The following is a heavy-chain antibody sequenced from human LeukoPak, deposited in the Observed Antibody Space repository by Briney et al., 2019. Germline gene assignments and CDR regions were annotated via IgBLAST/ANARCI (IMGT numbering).Heavy chain of an antibody. CDR3: ALRRFGESVHYYYYYMDV. CDR2: INHSGIT. D-gene: IGHD3-10*01. V-gene: IGHV4-34*04. CDR1: GGSFSGYY. J-gene: IGHJ6*03. Sequence: PSETLSLTCAVDGGSFSGYYWSWIRQRPGQGLEWRGEINHSGITNDNPSLESLATISEDTSSNQFSLRLSSVTAEDTAVYYCALRRFGESVHYYYYYMDVWGKGTTVTVSS.